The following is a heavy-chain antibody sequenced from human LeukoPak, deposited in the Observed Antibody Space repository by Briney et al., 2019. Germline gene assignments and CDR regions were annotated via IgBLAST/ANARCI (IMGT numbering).Heavy chain of an antibody. D-gene: IGHD3-10*01. J-gene: IGHJ6*02. V-gene: IGHV3-23*01. CDR3: ARRGGINGMDV. Sequence: GGSLRLSCAASGFTFSNYAMRWVRQAPEKGLEWVSTISISGGTTDYADSVKGRFTVSRDNSKNTLYLQMNSLRAEDTAVYYCARRGGINGMDVWGQGTTVTVS. CDR2: ISISGGTT. CDR1: GFTFSNYA.